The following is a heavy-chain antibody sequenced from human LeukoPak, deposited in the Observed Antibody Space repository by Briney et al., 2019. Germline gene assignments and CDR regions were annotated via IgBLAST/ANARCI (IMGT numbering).Heavy chain of an antibody. J-gene: IGHJ4*02. V-gene: IGHV3-49*03. CDR2: IRSKAYGGTT. Sequence: GGSLRLSCTASGFTFGDYAMSWFRQAPGKGLEWVGFIRSKAYGGTTEYAASVKGRFTISRDDSKSIAYLQMNSLKTEDTAVYYCTRPLYCSSTSCYPTSDYWGQGTLVTVSS. CDR1: GFTFGDYA. D-gene: IGHD2-2*01. CDR3: TRPLYCSSTSCYPTSDY.